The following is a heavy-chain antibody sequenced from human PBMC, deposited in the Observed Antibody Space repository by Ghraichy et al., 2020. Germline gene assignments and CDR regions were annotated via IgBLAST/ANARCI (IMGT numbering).Heavy chain of an antibody. J-gene: IGHJ4*02. CDR3: ASDLNFGLAR. CDR1: GFTFSSYS. V-gene: IGHV3-21*01. Sequence: LSLTCAASGFTFSSYSMNWVRQAPGKGLEWVSSISSNSSYIYYADSVKGRFTISRDNAKNSLYLQMNSLRAEDTAVYYCASDLNFGLARWGQGTLVTVSS. CDR2: ISSNSSYI. D-gene: IGHD3/OR15-3a*01.